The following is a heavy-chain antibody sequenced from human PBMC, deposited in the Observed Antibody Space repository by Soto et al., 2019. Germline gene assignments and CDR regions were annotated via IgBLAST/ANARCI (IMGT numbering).Heavy chain of an antibody. CDR1: GGSIRSSSYY. V-gene: IGHV4-39*01. Sequence: PSETLSLTCTVSGGSIRSSSYYWGWIRQPPGKGLEWIGSIYYSGSTYYNPSLKSRVTISVDTSKNQFSLKLSSVTAADTAVYYCARLGVITFGGVIVGPLDYWGQGTLLTVSS. D-gene: IGHD3-16*02. J-gene: IGHJ4*02. CDR3: ARLGVITFGGVIVGPLDY. CDR2: IYYSGST.